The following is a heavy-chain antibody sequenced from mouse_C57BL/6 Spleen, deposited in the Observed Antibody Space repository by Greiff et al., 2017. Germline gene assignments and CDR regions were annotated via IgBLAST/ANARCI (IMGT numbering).Heavy chain of an antibody. Sequence: EVKVVESGGGLVQPGGSLKLSCAASGFTFSDYGMAWVRQAPRKGPEWVAFISNLAYSIYYADTVTGRFTISRENAKNTLYLEMSSLRSEDTAMYYCARPYGSSFEGFAYWGQGTLVTVSA. CDR1: GFTFSDYG. J-gene: IGHJ3*01. V-gene: IGHV5-15*01. D-gene: IGHD1-1*01. CDR3: ARPYGSSFEGFAY. CDR2: ISNLAYSI.